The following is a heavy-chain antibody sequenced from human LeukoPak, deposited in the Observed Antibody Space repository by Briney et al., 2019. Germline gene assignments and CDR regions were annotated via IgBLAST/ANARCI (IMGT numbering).Heavy chain of an antibody. CDR3: ARGRPMVRGVIIVRWFAP. CDR2: INQSGST. J-gene: IGHJ5*02. V-gene: IGHV4-34*01. D-gene: IGHD3-10*01. Sequence: PSETLSLTCAVYGGSFSGYYWSWIRQPPGKGLEWIGEINQSGSTNYNPSLKRRVTISVDTSKNQFSLKLSSVTAADTAVYYCARGRPMVRGVIIVRWFAPWGQGTLVTVSS. CDR1: GGSFSGYY.